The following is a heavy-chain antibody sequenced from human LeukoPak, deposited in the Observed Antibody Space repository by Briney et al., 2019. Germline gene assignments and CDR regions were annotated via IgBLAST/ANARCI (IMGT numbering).Heavy chain of an antibody. J-gene: IGHJ4*02. CDR2: INPIGGTT. CDR3: ARQQGLQNLNFDY. V-gene: IGHV1-46*01. CDR1: GYTFTSYY. D-gene: IGHD4-11*01. Sequence: ASVKVSCKTSGYTFTSYYTHWMRQAPGQGLEWMGIINPIGGTTDYAQKFQGRVTMTRDMSTSTVYMELSSLSPEDTAVYYCARQQGLQNLNFDYWGQGTLVTVSS.